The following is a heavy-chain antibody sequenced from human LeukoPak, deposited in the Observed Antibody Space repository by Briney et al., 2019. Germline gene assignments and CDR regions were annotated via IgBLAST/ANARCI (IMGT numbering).Heavy chain of an antibody. Sequence: SETLSLTCTVSGGSISSYYWSWIRQPPGKGLEWIGYIYYSGSTNYNPSLKSRVTISVDTSKNQFSLKLSSVTAADTAVYYCARELHSSSWGAWAYYYYYMDVWGKGTTVTVSS. D-gene: IGHD6-13*01. V-gene: IGHV4-59*12. CDR1: GGSISSYY. J-gene: IGHJ6*03. CDR3: ARELHSSSWGAWAYYYYYMDV. CDR2: IYYSGST.